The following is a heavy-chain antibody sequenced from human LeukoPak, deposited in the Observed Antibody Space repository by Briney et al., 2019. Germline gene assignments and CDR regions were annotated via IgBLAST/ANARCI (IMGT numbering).Heavy chain of an antibody. CDR1: GYTLTELS. J-gene: IGHJ4*02. Sequence: ATVKVSCKVSGYTLTELSMHWVRQAPGKGLEWMGGFDPEDGETIYAQKFQGRVTMTEDTSTDTSYMERSSMSSEAAAVYYCATRRYSGSYYYWGQGTLVTVSS. CDR3: ATRRYSGSYYY. V-gene: IGHV1-24*01. D-gene: IGHD1-26*01. CDR2: FDPEDGET.